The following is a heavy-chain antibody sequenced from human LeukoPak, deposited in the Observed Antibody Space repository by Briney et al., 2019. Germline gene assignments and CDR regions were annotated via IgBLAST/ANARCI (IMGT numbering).Heavy chain of an antibody. CDR3: AREAVADYYYYGMDV. Sequence: PSETLSLTCTVSGGSISSYYWSWIRQPPGKGLEWIGYIYYSGSTNYNPSLKSRVTISVDTSKNQFSLKLSSVTAADTAVYYCAREAVADYYYYGMDVWGKGTMVTVSS. D-gene: IGHD6-19*01. J-gene: IGHJ6*04. V-gene: IGHV4-59*01. CDR1: GGSISSYY. CDR2: IYYSGST.